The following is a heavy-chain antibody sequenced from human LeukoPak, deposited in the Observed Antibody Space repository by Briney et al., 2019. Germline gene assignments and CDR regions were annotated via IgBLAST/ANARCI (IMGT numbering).Heavy chain of an antibody. Sequence: GGSLRLSCAASGFTFTSYSMNWVRQAPGKGLEWVSTISGGGGSTYYADSVKGRFTISRDNAKNSLYLQMNSLRAEDTAVYYCARGVEMATPTYGYWGQGTLVTVSS. CDR2: ISGGGGST. V-gene: IGHV3-21*01. J-gene: IGHJ4*02. CDR3: ARGVEMATPTYGY. CDR1: GFTFTSYS. D-gene: IGHD5-24*01.